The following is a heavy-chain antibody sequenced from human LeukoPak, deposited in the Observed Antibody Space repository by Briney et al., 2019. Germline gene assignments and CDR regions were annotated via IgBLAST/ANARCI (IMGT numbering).Heavy chain of an antibody. J-gene: IGHJ4*02. CDR1: GFTFSGYT. V-gene: IGHV3-48*01. CDR3: AISGRRVGATEVDY. D-gene: IGHD1-26*01. Sequence: PGESLRLSCAASGFTFSGYTMNWVRQAPGKGLEWVSYISSSSSTIYYADSGQGRFTISRDNARNSLYMQMNSLRAEDTAVYYCAISGRRVGATEVDYWGQGTLVTVSS. CDR2: ISSSSSTI.